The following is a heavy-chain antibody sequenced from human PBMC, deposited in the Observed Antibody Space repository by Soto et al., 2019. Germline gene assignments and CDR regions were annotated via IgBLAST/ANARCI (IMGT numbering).Heavy chain of an antibody. CDR3: GSSSFRRPGPLSPGLGV. CDR1: GWSFTGFY. D-gene: IGHD2-15*01. Sequence: SETLSLTCAVHGWSFTGFYWDWVRQPPGKGLEWIGEINHGGTANYNPSLKSRVSISVDMSKSQFSLKLTSVTAEDTALYFCGSSSFRRPGPLSPGLGVWAEGTTVPVSP. CDR2: INHGGTA. V-gene: IGHV4-34*01. J-gene: IGHJ6*04.